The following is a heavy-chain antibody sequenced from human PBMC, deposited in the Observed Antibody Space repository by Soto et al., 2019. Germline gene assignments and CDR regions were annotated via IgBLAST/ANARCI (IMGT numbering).Heavy chain of an antibody. J-gene: IGHJ1*01. D-gene: IGHD6-6*01. CDR1: GYSFTSYD. V-gene: IGHV1-8*01. CDR2: MNPNSGNT. Sequence: QVQLVQSGAEVKKPGASVKVSCKASGYSFTSYDINWVRQATGQGLEWMGWMNPNSGNTGYAQKFKGRVTMTRNTYISTAYMELSSLRSEDTAVYYCARVSMGSSSEDFQHWGQGTLVTVSS. CDR3: ARVSMGSSSEDFQH.